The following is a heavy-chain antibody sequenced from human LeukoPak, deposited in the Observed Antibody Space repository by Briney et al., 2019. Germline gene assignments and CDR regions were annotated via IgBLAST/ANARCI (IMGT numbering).Heavy chain of an antibody. CDR3: ARDLIVGAIGFAY. CDR1: GFTFSSYS. J-gene: IGHJ4*02. Sequence: GGSLRLSCAASGFTFSSYSMNWLRQAPGKGLEWVSSISSSSSYIYYADSVKGRFTISRDNAKNSLYLQMNSLRAEDTAVYYCARDLIVGAIGFAYWGQRTLVTVSS. CDR2: ISSSSSYI. V-gene: IGHV3-21*01. D-gene: IGHD1-26*01.